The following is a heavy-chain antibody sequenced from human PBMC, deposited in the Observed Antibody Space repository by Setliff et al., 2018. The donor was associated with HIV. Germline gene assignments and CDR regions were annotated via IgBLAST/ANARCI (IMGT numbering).Heavy chain of an antibody. V-gene: IGHV4-38-2*02. J-gene: IGHJ4*02. CDR1: GYSISTGYD. Sequence: SETLSLTCSVSGYSISTGYDWGWIRQPPGKGLEWIGNIYRDGTTHYNPSLQSRVTISLDMPKNQISLRLTSLTAADTAMYYCARGESAAAGTGVCDYWGQGTLVTVSS. CDR2: IYRDGTT. D-gene: IGHD6-13*01. CDR3: ARGESAAAGTGVCDY.